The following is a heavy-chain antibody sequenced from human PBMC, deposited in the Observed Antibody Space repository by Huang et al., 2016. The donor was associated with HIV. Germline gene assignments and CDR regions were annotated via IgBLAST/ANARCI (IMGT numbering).Heavy chain of an antibody. V-gene: IGHV3-30*03. CDR1: GFTFSSYG. CDR3: ARGPIRFLAWLLNFDY. CDR2: ISYDEDNK. J-gene: IGHJ4*02. D-gene: IGHD3-3*01. Sequence: QILLIESGGGVVQPGRSLRLSCAASGFTFSSYGMHWVRQAPGKWLEWWAVISYDEDNKYYADSVRGRFTISRDNSKNTLYLQMNSLRIEDTAVYYCARGPIRFLAWLLNFDYWGQGALVTVSS.